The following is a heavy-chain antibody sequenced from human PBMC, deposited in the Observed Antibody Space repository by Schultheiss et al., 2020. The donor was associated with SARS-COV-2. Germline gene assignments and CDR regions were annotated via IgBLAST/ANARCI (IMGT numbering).Heavy chain of an antibody. Sequence: GESLKISCAASGFTFDSYALHWVRQAPDKGLEWVAVIWYDGRNKYYADSVEGRFTISRDNSKNTLYLQMNSLRVEDTAVYYCARDSDYGDYVIDYWGQGTLVTVSS. CDR2: IWYDGRNK. V-gene: IGHV3-33*01. CDR3: ARDSDYGDYVIDY. J-gene: IGHJ4*02. CDR1: GFTFDSYA. D-gene: IGHD4-17*01.